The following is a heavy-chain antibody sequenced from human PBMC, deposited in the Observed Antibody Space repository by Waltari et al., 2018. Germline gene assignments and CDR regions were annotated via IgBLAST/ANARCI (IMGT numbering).Heavy chain of an antibody. J-gene: IGHJ4*02. Sequence: QITLKESGPALVRPTQSLTLTCAFSGFSLNAGGVGVGWIRQAPGKPLEWLGSILWDDDKHYSPSLKTRITITKDTSKDQVVLTLANMDPVDTGTYFCAHSPGYCRDRSCYADVSFDSWGQGAPVTVTS. CDR2: ILWDDDK. CDR1: GFSLNAGGVG. CDR3: AHSPGYCRDRSCYADVSFDS. V-gene: IGHV2-5*02. D-gene: IGHD2-15*01.